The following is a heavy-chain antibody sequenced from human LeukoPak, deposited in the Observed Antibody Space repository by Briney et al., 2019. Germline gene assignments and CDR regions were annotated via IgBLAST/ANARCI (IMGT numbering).Heavy chain of an antibody. V-gene: IGHV4-34*01. CDR3: ARGLDYVPFDP. Sequence: SETLSLTCAVYGGSFSGYYWSWIRQPPGEGLEWIGEINHSGSTNYNPSLKSRVTISVDTSKNQFSLKLSSVTAADTAVYYCARGLDYVPFDPWGQGTLVTVSS. D-gene: IGHD4-17*01. CDR1: GGSFSGYY. CDR2: INHSGST. J-gene: IGHJ5*02.